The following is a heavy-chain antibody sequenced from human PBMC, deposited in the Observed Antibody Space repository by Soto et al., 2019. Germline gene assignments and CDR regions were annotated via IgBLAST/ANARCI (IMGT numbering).Heavy chain of an antibody. V-gene: IGHV4-34*10. CDR1: GGSFSGYY. CDR3: ATVRSGYSYGSVDV. D-gene: IGHD5-18*01. Sequence: SETLSLTCAVYGGSFSGYYLSWIRQPPGKGLEWIGEINHSGSTNYNPSLKSRVTMTEDTSTDTAYMELSSLRSEDTAVYYCATVRSGYSYGSVDVWGQGTTVTVSS. J-gene: IGHJ6*02. CDR2: INHSGST.